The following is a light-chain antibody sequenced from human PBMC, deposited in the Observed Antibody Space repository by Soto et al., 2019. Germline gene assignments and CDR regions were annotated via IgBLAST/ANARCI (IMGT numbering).Light chain of an antibody. J-gene: IGLJ1*01. Sequence: QSVLTQPASVSGSPGQSITISCTGTSRDVGGYNYVSWYQKNPGKAPKLMIYNVFNRPSGVSDRFSGSKSGNTASLTISGLKAEDGADYYCSLYPNTPTFFFSGTGTRVTAL. CDR1: SRDVGGYNY. CDR2: NVF. CDR3: SLYPNTPTFFF. V-gene: IGLV2-14*03.